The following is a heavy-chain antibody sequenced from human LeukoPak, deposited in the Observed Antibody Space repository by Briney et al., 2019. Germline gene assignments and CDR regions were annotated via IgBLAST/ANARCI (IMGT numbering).Heavy chain of an antibody. D-gene: IGHD4-17*01. J-gene: IGHJ4*02. CDR2: ISYDGSNK. V-gene: IGHV3-30*18. Sequence: GGSLRLSCAASGFTFSSYAMSWVRQAPGKGLEWVAVISYDGSNKYYADSVKGRFTISRDNSKNTLYLQMNSLRAEDTAVYYCAKGWYGDPYDYWGQGTLVTVSS. CDR3: AKGWYGDPYDY. CDR1: GFTFSSYA.